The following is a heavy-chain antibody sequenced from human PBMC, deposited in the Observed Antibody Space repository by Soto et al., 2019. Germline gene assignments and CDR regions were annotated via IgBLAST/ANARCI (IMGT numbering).Heavy chain of an antibody. Sequence: PSETLSLTCTVSGGSISSYYWSWIRQPPGKGLEWIGYIYYSGSTNYNPSLKSRVTISVDTSKNQFSLKLSSVTAADTAVYYCARIYDYSNHIDYWGQGTLVTVSS. CDR2: IYYSGST. J-gene: IGHJ4*02. CDR3: ARIYDYSNHIDY. V-gene: IGHV4-59*08. D-gene: IGHD4-4*01. CDR1: GGSISSYY.